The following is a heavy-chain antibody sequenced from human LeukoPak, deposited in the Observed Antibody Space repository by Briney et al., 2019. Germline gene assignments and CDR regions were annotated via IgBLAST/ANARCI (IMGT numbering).Heavy chain of an antibody. Sequence: GGSLRLSCAASGFTFSTYVMNWFRQAPGKGLEWVSTISVGAAYIFYADSVKGRFTIPRDDSNNALYLQMHSLRAGDTALYYCASGPPFLKYFEYWGQGTLVTVSS. CDR2: ISVGAAYI. J-gene: IGHJ4*02. CDR3: ASGPPFLKYFEY. V-gene: IGHV3-23*01. CDR1: GFTFSTYV. D-gene: IGHD3-3*01.